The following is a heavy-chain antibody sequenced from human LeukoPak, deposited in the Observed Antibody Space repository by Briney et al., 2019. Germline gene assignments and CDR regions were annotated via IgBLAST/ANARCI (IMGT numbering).Heavy chain of an antibody. D-gene: IGHD3-3*01. CDR1: GGSIGSSSYY. CDR2: IYYSGST. Sequence: SETLSLTCTVSGGSIGSSSYYWGWIRQPPGKGLEWIGSIYYSGSTYYNPSLKSRVTISVDTSKNQFSLKLSSVTAADTAVYYCARGYDFAEDYWGQGTLVTVSS. CDR3: ARGYDFAEDY. J-gene: IGHJ4*02. V-gene: IGHV4-39*01.